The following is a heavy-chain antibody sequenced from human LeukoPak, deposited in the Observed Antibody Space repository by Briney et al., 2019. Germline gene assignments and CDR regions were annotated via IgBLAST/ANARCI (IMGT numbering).Heavy chain of an antibody. CDR1: GDSVSSNSAA. D-gene: IGHD3-3*01. Sequence: SQTLSLTCAISGDSVSSNSAAWNWLRQSPSRGLEWLGRTYYRSKWYHDYAVSVKSRTTINPDTSKNQFSLQLNSVTPEDTAVYYCARGFYYTRMDVWGQGTTVTVSS. CDR3: ARGFYYTRMDV. CDR2: TYYRSKWYH. V-gene: IGHV6-1*01. J-gene: IGHJ6*02.